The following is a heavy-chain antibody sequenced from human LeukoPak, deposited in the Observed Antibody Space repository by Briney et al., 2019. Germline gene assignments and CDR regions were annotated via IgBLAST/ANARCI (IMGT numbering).Heavy chain of an antibody. J-gene: IGHJ3*02. Sequence: ASVKVSCKASGYTFTGYYMHWVRQAPGRGLEWMGVINPSGGNTNYAQNFQGRVTMTMDTSTSTVYMELSSLNSEDTAVYFCARGERWDDAFDIWGQGTMVTVSS. V-gene: IGHV1-46*01. D-gene: IGHD1-26*01. CDR3: ARGERWDDAFDI. CDR2: INPSGGNT. CDR1: GYTFTGYY.